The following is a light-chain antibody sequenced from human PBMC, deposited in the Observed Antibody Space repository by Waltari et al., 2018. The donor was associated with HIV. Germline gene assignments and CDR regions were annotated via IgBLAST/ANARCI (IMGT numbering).Light chain of an antibody. Sequence: QSARTQPPSASGSLGQSVTISCTRSSSDIGAYDSVSWFQQHPNNAPKLLLYEVSKRPSGVPDRFSGSRSGETAFLSVSGLQPDDTAAYFCSSYGDNIRVLFGGGTNLTVL. CDR1: SSDIGAYDS. V-gene: IGLV2-8*01. J-gene: IGLJ2*01. CDR2: EVS. CDR3: SSYGDNIRVL.